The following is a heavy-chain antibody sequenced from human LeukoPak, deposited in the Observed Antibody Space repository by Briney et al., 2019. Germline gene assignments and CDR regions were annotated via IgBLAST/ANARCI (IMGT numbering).Heavy chain of an antibody. D-gene: IGHD3-16*01. CDR2: INAYNGNT. CDR1: GYTFTSYA. CDR3: ARGGPLDYFDY. J-gene: IGHJ4*02. Sequence: ASVKVSCKASGYTFTSYAMHWVRQAPGQRLEWMGWINAYNGNTNYAQKLQGRVTMTTDTSTSTAYMELRSLRSDDTAVYYCARGGPLDYFDYWGQGTLVTVSS. V-gene: IGHV1-18*01.